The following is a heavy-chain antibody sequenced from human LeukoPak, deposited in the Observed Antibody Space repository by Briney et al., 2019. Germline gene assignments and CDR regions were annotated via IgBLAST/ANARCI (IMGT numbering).Heavy chain of an antibody. V-gene: IGHV4-4*07. CDR2: IYTSGST. CDR1: GGSISSYY. D-gene: IGHD1-20*01. Sequence: SETLSLTCTVSGGSISSYYWNWIRQPAGKGLEWIGRIYTSGSTNYNPSLKSRVTMSVDTSKNQFSLKLSSVTAADTAVYYCARDNWLDPLYGMDVWGQGTTVTISS. CDR3: ARDNWLDPLYGMDV. J-gene: IGHJ6*02.